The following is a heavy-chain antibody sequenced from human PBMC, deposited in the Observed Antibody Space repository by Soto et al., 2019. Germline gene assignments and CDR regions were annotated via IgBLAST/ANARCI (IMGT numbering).Heavy chain of an antibody. J-gene: IGHJ5*02. CDR3: ARVSASITIFGVVITWFDP. CDR1: GYTFTSYG. V-gene: IGHV1-18*01. Sequence: ASVKVSCKASGYTFTSYGISWVRQAPGQGLEWMGWISAYNGNTNYAQKLQGRVTMTTDTSTSTAYMELRSLRSDDTAVYYCARVSASITIFGVVITWFDPWGQGSLVTVSS. D-gene: IGHD3-3*01. CDR2: ISAYNGNT.